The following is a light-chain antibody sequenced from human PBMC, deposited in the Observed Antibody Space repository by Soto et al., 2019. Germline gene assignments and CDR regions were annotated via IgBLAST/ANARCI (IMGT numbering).Light chain of an antibody. CDR3: AAWDDSLSGRV. CDR1: SSNIGSNY. J-gene: IGLJ2*01. V-gene: IGLV1-47*01. CDR2: RNN. Sequence: QLVLTQPPSASGTPVQRVTISCSGSSSNIGSNYVYWYQQLPGTAPKLLIYRNNQRPSGVPDRFSGSKSGTSASLAISGLRSEDEADYYCAAWDDSLSGRVFGGGTKLTVL.